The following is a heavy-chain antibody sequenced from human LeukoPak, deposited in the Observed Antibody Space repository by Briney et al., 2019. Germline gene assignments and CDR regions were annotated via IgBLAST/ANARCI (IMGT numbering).Heavy chain of an antibody. D-gene: IGHD2-2*01. CDR2: IYDSGRT. V-gene: IGHV4-59*01. Sequence: PSETLSLTCTVSGGSISNYYCSWIRQPPGKGLEWIGYIYDSGRTKYNPSLKSRVTISVDTSKNQFSLKMSSVTAADTPMYYCAIGYHTNWFDPWGQGTLVTVSS. CDR3: AIGYHTNWFDP. J-gene: IGHJ5*02. CDR1: GGSISNYY.